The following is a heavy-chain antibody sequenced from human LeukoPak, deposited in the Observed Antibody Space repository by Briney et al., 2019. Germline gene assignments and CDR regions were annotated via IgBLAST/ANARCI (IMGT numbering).Heavy chain of an antibody. Sequence: GGPLRLSCVGSGFTFSDYFMSWIRQVPGREPEWLSYINSKGDNILYRDSVKGRFTISRDNAENSLYLQMNSLKAEDTAVYYCATSRVFDYWGQGALVIVSS. CDR2: INSKGDNI. J-gene: IGHJ4*02. CDR3: ATSRVFDY. V-gene: IGHV3-11*04. CDR1: GFTFSDYF.